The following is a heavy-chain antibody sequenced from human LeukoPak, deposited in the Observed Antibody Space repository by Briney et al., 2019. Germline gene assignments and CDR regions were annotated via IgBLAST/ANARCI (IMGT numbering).Heavy chain of an antibody. CDR1: GGSISGYS. D-gene: IGHD3-22*01. CDR3: ARGSNDDGSGFDHWG. J-gene: IGHJ4*02. V-gene: IGHV4-59*01. CDR2: INYSGNT. Sequence: SETLSLTCTVSGGSISGYSWNWLRQTPGKGLEWIGYINYSGNTNYNPSLKSRGTISVDTTNNQLPLKLSSVTAADTAVIYCARGSNDDGSGFDHWGRGQVTMVTV.